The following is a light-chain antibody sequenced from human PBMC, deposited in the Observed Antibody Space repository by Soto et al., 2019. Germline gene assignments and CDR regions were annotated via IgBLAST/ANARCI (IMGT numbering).Light chain of an antibody. Sequence: QSALTQPPSASGSPGQSVTISCTGTSSDVGGYKYVSWYQQHPGKAPKLMIVEVNQRPSGVPDRFSGSKSGNTASLTVSGHQAEDEADYYCSSYAGINNLGVFGAGTKVTVL. CDR2: EVN. CDR1: SSDVGGYKY. V-gene: IGLV2-8*01. J-gene: IGLJ1*01. CDR3: SSYAGINNLGV.